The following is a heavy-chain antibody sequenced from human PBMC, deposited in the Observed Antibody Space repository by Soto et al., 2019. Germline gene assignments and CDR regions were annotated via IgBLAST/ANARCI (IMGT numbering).Heavy chain of an antibody. CDR3: ARNYDFWSGYYVDCYYGMDV. CDR1: GYTFTSYG. Sequence: GASVKVSCKASGYTFTSYGSSWARQAPGQGLEWMGWISAYNGNTNYAQKLQGRVTMTTDTSTSTAYMELRSLRSDDTDVYYCARNYDFWSGYYVDCYYGMDVWGQGTTVTVSS. V-gene: IGHV1-18*01. D-gene: IGHD3-3*01. J-gene: IGHJ6*02. CDR2: ISAYNGNT.